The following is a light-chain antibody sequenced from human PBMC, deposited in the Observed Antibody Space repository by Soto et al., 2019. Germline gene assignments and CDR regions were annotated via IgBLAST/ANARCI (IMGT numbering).Light chain of an antibody. J-gene: IGLJ3*02. CDR1: GSDFGRYNR. CDR2: EVT. CDR3: SSFTTSDTWV. Sequence: QSVLTQPPPVSGSPGQSVTISCTGTGSDFGRYNRVSWYQHTPGTAPKLLIYEVTNRPSGVPDRFSGSRSGNTASLTISGLQAEDDADYYCSSFTTSDTWVLGGGTKVTVL. V-gene: IGLV2-18*02.